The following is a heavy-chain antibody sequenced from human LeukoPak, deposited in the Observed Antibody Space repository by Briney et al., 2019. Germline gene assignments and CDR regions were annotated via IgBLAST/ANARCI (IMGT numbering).Heavy chain of an antibody. CDR3: AKEYTGTFSPFPSYFDN. CDR2: ISGSGDST. Sequence: GGSLRLSCAASGLTFSSYAMNWVRQAPGKGLEWVSVISGSGDSTYYADSVKGRFTISRDNSKNTLYLQMNSLRAEDTAIYYCAKEYTGTFSPFPSYFDNWGQGTLVTVSS. J-gene: IGHJ4*02. V-gene: IGHV3-23*01. CDR1: GLTFSSYA. D-gene: IGHD1-26*01.